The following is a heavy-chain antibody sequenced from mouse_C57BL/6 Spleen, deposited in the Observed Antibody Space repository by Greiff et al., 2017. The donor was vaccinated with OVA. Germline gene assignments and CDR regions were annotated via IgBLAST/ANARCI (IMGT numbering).Heavy chain of an antibody. V-gene: IGHV1-64*01. D-gene: IGHD1-1*01. Sequence: QVQLKQPGAELVKPGASVKLSCKASGYTFTSYWMHWVKQRPGQGLEWIGMIHPNSCSTNYNEKFKSKATLTVDKSSSTAYMQLSSLTSEDSAVYYCARNSLITTVVAPYAMDYWGQGTSVTVSS. J-gene: IGHJ4*01. CDR1: GYTFTSYW. CDR3: ARNSLITTVVAPYAMDY. CDR2: IHPNSCST.